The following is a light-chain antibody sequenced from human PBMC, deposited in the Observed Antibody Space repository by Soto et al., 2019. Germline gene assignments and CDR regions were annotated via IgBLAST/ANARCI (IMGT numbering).Light chain of an antibody. J-gene: IGKJ1*01. V-gene: IGKV3-20*01. CDR1: QSLSSSQ. CDR2: DAS. Sequence: TVLTQCTPPVSLSPWERATIYCRASQSLSSSQLAWYQQKPGQAPRLLIHDASSRATGIPDRFSASGTGTDFTLTISRLEPEDFAVYYCQQYSASPRTFGQGTKVDIK. CDR3: QQYSASPRT.